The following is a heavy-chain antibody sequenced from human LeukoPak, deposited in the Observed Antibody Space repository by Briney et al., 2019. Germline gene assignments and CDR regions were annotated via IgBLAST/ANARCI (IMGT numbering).Heavy chain of an antibody. CDR1: GYTFSSYG. V-gene: IGHV1-18*01. CDR2: ISVYNGNT. D-gene: IGHD2-2*01. CDR3: VRALRGSSTSCYDY. Sequence: GASVKVSCKASGYTFSSYGISWVRQAPGQGLEWMGWISVYNGNTSYAQKLQGRVTMTTDTSTSTAYMELRSLRSDDTAVYYCVRALRGSSTSCYDYWGQGTLVTVSS. J-gene: IGHJ4*02.